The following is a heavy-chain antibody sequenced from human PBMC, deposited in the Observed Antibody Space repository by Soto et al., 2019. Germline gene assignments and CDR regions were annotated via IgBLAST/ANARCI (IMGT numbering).Heavy chain of an antibody. D-gene: IGHD3-3*01. Sequence: PERSLRDSKGGSGFMLRHYALLLVRQVPGKELEWVSVIGDNGGGASYARSVKGRFTISRDNSKDILYLEMNSLRAEDTSVYHCATVKFQEWKFFVDAWGQ. CDR3: ATVKFQEWKFFVDA. CDR1: GFMLRHYA. CDR2: IGDNGGGA. J-gene: IGHJ5*02. V-gene: IGHV3-23*01.